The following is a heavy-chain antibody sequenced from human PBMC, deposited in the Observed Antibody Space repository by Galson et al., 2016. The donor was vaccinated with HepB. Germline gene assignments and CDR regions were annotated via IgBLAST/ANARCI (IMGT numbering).Heavy chain of an antibody. CDR3: ARDPGIAVAGVAFDI. CDR2: IIPMFGTTNYA. CDR1: GGIFSNYA. Sequence: SVKVSCKASGGIFSNYAISWVRQAPGQGLEWMGGIIPMFGTTNYANYAQKFQGRVTISADESTSTAYMGLSSLRSEDTAVYYCARDPGIAVAGVAFDIWGQGTMVTVSS. J-gene: IGHJ3*02. V-gene: IGHV1-69*13. D-gene: IGHD6-19*01.